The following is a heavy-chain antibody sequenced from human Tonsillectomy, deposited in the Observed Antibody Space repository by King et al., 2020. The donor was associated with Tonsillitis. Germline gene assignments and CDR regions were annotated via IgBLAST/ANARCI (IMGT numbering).Heavy chain of an antibody. D-gene: IGHD1-26*01. CDR1: GFTFSSNA. V-gene: IGHV3-23*04. J-gene: IGHJ4*02. Sequence: VQLVESGGGLVQPGGSLRLSCAASGFTFSSNAMSWVRQAPGKGLEWVSGISGSGGSTYYADSVKGRFPISRDNSKNTLYLQMSSLRADDTAVYYCAKMFGSYRNFDCWGQGTLVTVSS. CDR3: AKMFGSYRNFDC. CDR2: ISGSGGST.